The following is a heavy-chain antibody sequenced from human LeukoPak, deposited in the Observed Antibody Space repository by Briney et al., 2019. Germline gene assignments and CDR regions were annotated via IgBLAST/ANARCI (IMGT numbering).Heavy chain of an antibody. V-gene: IGHV3-30*02. D-gene: IGHD3-10*01. CDR2: IRYDGSNK. Sequence: PGGSLRLSCAASGFTFSSYGMHWVRQAPGKGLEWVAFIRYDGSNKYYADSVKGRFTISRDNSKNTLYLQMNSLRAEDTAVYYCAKDVYYGSGSYYRFDYWGQGTLVTVSS. CDR3: AKDVYYGSGSYYRFDY. J-gene: IGHJ4*02. CDR1: GFTFSSYG.